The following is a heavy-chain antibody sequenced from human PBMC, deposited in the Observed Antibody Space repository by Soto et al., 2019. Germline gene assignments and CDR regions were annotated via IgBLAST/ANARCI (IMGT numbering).Heavy chain of an antibody. CDR3: ARWSNHKVVDP. J-gene: IGHJ5*02. D-gene: IGHD2-8*02. Sequence: QEQLVESGGGVVQPGMSLRLSCEGSGFTFRRHGMHWVRQSPGEGLEWLAVIWYDGSEQYYADSVKGRFTISRDNSKNMLYLQWNTLTVEDTAVYYCARWSNHKVVDPWGQGTMVTVS. V-gene: IGHV3-33*03. CDR2: IWYDGSEQ. CDR1: GFTFRRHG.